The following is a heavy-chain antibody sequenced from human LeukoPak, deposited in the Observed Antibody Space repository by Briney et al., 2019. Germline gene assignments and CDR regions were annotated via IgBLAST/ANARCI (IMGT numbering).Heavy chain of an antibody. J-gene: IGHJ3*02. V-gene: IGHV3-21*01. Sequence: GGSLRLSCAASGFTFSSYSMNWVRQAPGKGLEWVSSISGSSSYIYYADSVKGRFTISRDNAKNSLYLQMNSLRAEDTAVYYCARTPMGQHDAFDIWGQGTMVTVSS. D-gene: IGHD1/OR15-1a*01. CDR2: ISGSSSYI. CDR1: GFTFSSYS. CDR3: ARTPMGQHDAFDI.